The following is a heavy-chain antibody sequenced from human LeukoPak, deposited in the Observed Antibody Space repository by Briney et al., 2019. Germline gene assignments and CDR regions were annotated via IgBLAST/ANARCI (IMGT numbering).Heavy chain of an antibody. J-gene: IGHJ6*02. Sequence: KPSETLSLTCAVYGGSFSGYYWSWIRQPPGKGLEWIGEINHSGSTNYNPSLKSRVTISVDTSKNQFSLKLSSVTAADTAVCYCARGPRGVVVVAARYYGMDVRGQGTTVTVSS. V-gene: IGHV4-34*01. CDR1: GGSFSGYY. D-gene: IGHD2-15*01. CDR2: INHSGST. CDR3: ARGPRGVVVVAARYYGMDV.